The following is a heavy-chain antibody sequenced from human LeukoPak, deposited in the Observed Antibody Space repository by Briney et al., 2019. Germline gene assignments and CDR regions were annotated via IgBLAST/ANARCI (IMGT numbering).Heavy chain of an antibody. CDR1: GYSFSSYW. V-gene: IGHV5-51*01. CDR2: IYPGDSET. CDR3: ARQHDFWSGYLFY. D-gene: IGHD3-3*01. J-gene: IGHJ4*02. Sequence: GESLKISCKGSGYSFSSYWIGWVRQMPGKGLDWMGIIYPGDSETRYNPSFQGQVIISADKSISTAYLQWSSLKASDTAMYYCARQHDFWSGYLFYWGRGTLVTVSS.